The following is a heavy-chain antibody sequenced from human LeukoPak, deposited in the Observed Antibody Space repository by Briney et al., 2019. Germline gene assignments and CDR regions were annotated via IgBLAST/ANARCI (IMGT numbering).Heavy chain of an antibody. D-gene: IGHD4-17*01. CDR1: GFTFSSYW. CDR3: ARLAEYGDFYYYYYYIDV. CDR2: INSDGSST. J-gene: IGHJ6*03. V-gene: IGHV3-74*01. Sequence: GGSLRLSCAASGFTFSSYWMHWVRQAPGKGLVWVSRINSDGSSTSYADSVKGRFTISRDNAKNTLYLQMNSLRAEDTAVYYCARLAEYGDFYYYYYYIDVWGKGTTVTISS.